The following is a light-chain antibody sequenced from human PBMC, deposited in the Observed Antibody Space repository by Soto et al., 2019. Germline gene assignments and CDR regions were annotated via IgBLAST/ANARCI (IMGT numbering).Light chain of an antibody. Sequence: EVVMTQSPLSLPVSLAQPAPISFRSIESLVYSDGNTYLNWFQQSPGKSPRRIIYKVSNRDSGVPDRFSGSGSGTDFTLKISRVEPEDVGVYYCMQGTNLPSAFGQGTKV. CDR3: MQGTNLPSA. CDR1: ESLVYSDGNTY. CDR2: KVS. J-gene: IGKJ1*01. V-gene: IGKV2-30*01.